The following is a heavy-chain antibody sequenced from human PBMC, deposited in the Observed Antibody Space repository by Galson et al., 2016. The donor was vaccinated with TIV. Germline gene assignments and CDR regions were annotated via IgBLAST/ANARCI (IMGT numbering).Heavy chain of an antibody. J-gene: IGHJ3*02. CDR1: GYSFTSYW. Sequence: QSGAEVKKPGESLKISCKGSGYSFTSYWIAWVRQMPGKGLELMGVIHPGDSDTRYSPSFQGQVSISVDRSISTAYLQWSSLKASDTAMYYCAKQLDFDQRVLDAFHIWGQGTLLTVSS. D-gene: IGHD3-9*01. CDR2: IHPGDSDT. CDR3: AKQLDFDQRVLDAFHI. V-gene: IGHV5-51*01.